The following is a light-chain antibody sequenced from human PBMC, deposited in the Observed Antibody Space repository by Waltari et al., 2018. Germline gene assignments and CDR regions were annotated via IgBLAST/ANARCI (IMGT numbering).Light chain of an antibody. CDR1: SSDIGAYNY. V-gene: IGLV2-14*03. Sequence: QSALTQPASVSGSPGQSIAISCPGTSSDIGAYNYVSWYQQHPGKAPNLMIYDVSNRPSGVSNRFSGSKSGNTASLTISGLQAEDEADYYCSSYTSSSTPVFGTGTKVTVL. CDR2: DVS. J-gene: IGLJ1*01. CDR3: SSYTSSSTPV.